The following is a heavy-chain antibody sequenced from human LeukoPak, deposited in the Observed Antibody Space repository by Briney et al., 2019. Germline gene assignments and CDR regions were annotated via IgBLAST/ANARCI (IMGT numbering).Heavy chain of an antibody. Sequence: PSETLSLTCAVYGGSFSGYYWSWIRQPPGKGREWMGEINYSGSTNYNPSLKRRVTISVDTTKNQYSLKLSSATAADTAVYYCARGWGGAAAGNFDYWGQGTLVTVSS. CDR2: INYSGST. J-gene: IGHJ4*02. CDR1: GGSFSGYY. D-gene: IGHD6-13*01. CDR3: ARGWGGAAAGNFDY. V-gene: IGHV4-34*01.